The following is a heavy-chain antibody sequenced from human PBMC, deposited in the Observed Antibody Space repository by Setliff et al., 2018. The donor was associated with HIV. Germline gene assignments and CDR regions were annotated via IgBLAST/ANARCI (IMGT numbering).Heavy chain of an antibody. CDR3: ARRSPGGGYYMDV. Sequence: SETLSLTCSVSGGSVSSSSYYWTWIRQPAGKGLEWIGHLHSSGDAYYGPSLKSRVAMSLDTSKNQFSLNLSSVTAADTAVYYCARRSPGGGYYMDVWGKGTTVTVSS. CDR1: GGSVSSSSYY. V-gene: IGHV4-61*09. J-gene: IGHJ6*03. CDR2: LHSSGDA. D-gene: IGHD3-16*01.